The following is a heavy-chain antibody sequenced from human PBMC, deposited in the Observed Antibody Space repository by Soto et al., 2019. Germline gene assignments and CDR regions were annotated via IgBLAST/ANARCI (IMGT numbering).Heavy chain of an antibody. CDR3: ARDHYYAFDI. D-gene: IGHD1-26*01. Sequence: EVQLLESGGGLVQPGGSLRLSCAASGFSFRNYAMSWVRQAPGKGLEWVSWFGITGKSGDYADSVRGRFTMSRDNARNSVHLQMSSLRDEDTAVYYCARDHYYAFDIWGQGTMVTVS. J-gene: IGHJ3*02. CDR2: FGITGKSG. V-gene: IGHV3-48*02. CDR1: GFSFRNYA.